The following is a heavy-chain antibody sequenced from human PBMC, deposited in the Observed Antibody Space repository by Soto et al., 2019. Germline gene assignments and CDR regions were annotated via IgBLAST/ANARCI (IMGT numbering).Heavy chain of an antibody. Sequence: GGSLRLSCAASGFTFSSYAMNWVRQAPGKGLEWVSTISGSGASTYYADSVKGRVTISRDNSKNTLYLQMKSLRADDTAVYYCAKGGYYYDSSGYYWGQGTLVTVSS. CDR3: AKGGYYYDSSGYY. CDR2: ISGSGAST. V-gene: IGHV3-23*01. J-gene: IGHJ4*02. D-gene: IGHD3-22*01. CDR1: GFTFSSYA.